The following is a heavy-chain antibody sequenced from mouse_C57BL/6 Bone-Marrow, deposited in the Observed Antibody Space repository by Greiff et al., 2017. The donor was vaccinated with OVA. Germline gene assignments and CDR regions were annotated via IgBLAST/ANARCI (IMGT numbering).Heavy chain of an antibody. CDR1: GFNIKDYY. J-gene: IGHJ2*01. Sequence: EVQLQQSGAELVRPGASVKLSCTASGFNIKDYYMHWVKQRPEQGLEWIGRIDPEDGDTEYAPKFLGKATMTADTSSNTAYLKLSSLTSEDTAVYYCATSPGGFRRVDYWGQGTTLTVSS. V-gene: IGHV14-1*01. CDR2: IDPEDGDT. CDR3: ATSPGGFRRVDY.